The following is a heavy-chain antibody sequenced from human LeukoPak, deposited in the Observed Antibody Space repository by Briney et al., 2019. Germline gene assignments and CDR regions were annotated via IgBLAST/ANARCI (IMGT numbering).Heavy chain of an antibody. J-gene: IGHJ4*02. CDR2: ISSSGYST. CDR3: AGGKRRFDY. D-gene: IGHD3-16*01. Sequence: GGSLRLSCAASGFNFSDYYMSWIRRAPGKGLEWVSYISSSGYSTYYAASVKGRFTISRDNARISLYLQMNSLTPEDTAVYYCAGGKRRFDYWGQGTLVSVSS. CDR1: GFNFSDYY. V-gene: IGHV3-11*01.